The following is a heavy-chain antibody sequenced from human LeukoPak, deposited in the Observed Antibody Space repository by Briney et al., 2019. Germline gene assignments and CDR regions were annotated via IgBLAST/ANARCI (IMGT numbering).Heavy chain of an antibody. V-gene: IGHV2-70*11. CDR2: IDWDDDK. Sequence: SGPTLVNPTQTLTLTCTFSGFSLSTSGMCVGWIRQPPGKALEWLARIDWDDDKYYSTSLKTRLTISKDTSKNQVVLTMTNMDPVDTATYYCARLSVVSGSRGAFDIWGQGTMVTVSS. J-gene: IGHJ3*02. D-gene: IGHD2-2*01. CDR3: ARLSVVSGSRGAFDI. CDR1: GFSLSTSGMC.